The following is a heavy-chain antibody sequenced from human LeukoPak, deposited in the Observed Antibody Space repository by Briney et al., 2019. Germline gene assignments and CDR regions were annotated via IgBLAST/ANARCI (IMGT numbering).Heavy chain of an antibody. Sequence: SETLSLTCAVCGGSLSGYYWSWIRQPPGKGLEWIGEINHSGSTNYNPSLKSRVTISVDTSKNQFSLKLSSVTAADTAVYYCARSRKIRRWLKSTITQIDYWGQGTLVSVSS. J-gene: IGHJ4*02. V-gene: IGHV4-34*01. CDR1: GGSLSGYY. CDR2: INHSGST. D-gene: IGHD5-24*01. CDR3: ARSRKIRRWLKSTITQIDY.